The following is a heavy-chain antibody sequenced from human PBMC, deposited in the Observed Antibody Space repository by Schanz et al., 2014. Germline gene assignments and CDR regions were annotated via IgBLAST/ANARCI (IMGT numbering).Heavy chain of an antibody. CDR3: ARAAVGDLHTDY. Sequence: QVQLVESGGGVVQPGRSLRLSCAASGFNFRNYGMHWVRQAPGKGLEWVAGATFDGTKKYYGDSVKGRFTISRDNSNKTLSLQMNSLRDEDTGLYYCARAAVGDLHTDYWGQGTLVTVSS. CDR2: ATFDGTKK. J-gene: IGHJ4*02. CDR1: GFNFRNYG. D-gene: IGHD3-10*01. V-gene: IGHV3-33*05.